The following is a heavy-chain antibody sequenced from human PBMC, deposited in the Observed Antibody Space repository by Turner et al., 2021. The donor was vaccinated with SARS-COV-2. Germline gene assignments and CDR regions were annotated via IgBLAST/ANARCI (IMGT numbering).Heavy chain of an antibody. CDR2: ISGGGGSK. Sequence: DVQLLESGGGLVQPGGSLRLSCAASGLTFSTYAMSWARQAPGKGLEWVSAISGGGGSKYYADSVKGRFTISRDNSKNTLYLQMNSLRAEDTAVYHCAKRSSSSSSYYYGMDVWGQGTTVTVSS. D-gene: IGHD6-6*01. CDR3: AKRSSSSSSYYYGMDV. J-gene: IGHJ6*02. CDR1: GLTFSTYA. V-gene: IGHV3-23*01.